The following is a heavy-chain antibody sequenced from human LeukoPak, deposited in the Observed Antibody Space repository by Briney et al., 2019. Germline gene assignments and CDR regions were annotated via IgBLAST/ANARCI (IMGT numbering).Heavy chain of an antibody. CDR2: MNPNSGNT. J-gene: IGHJ6*03. Sequence: ASVKVSCKASGYTFTSYDINWVRQATGQGLEWMGWMNPNSGNTGYAQKFQGRVTMTRDTSTSTVYMELSSLRSEDTAVYYCARGTRLTGIAAAYYYYYMDVWGKGTTVTVSS. CDR3: ARGTRLTGIAAAYYYYYMDV. CDR1: GYTFTSYD. V-gene: IGHV1-8*01. D-gene: IGHD6-13*01.